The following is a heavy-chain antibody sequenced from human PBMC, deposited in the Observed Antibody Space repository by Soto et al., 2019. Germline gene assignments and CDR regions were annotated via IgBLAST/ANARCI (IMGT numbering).Heavy chain of an antibody. CDR2: IYTDGTTT. V-gene: IGHV3-74*01. D-gene: IGHD6-19*01. CDR1: GFVFSTYR. CDR3: ARYESSGWKFYFHY. Sequence: GGSLRLSCAASGFVFSTYRMHWVRQAPGKGLVWVSRIYTDGTTTNYADSVKGRFTVSRDDAKNTLFLQMNSLRAEDTAVYYCARYESSGWKFYFHYWGQGPLVTVSS. J-gene: IGHJ4*02.